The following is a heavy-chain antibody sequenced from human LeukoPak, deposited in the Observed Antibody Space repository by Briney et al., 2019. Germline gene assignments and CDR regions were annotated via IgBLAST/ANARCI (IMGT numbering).Heavy chain of an antibody. CDR2: IIPSDGRT. D-gene: IGHD2-8*01. CDR3: ARARYAGNQIDY. V-gene: IGHV1-46*01. Sequence: EASVRVSCKASGYTLTTYYMHWVRQAPGQGLEWMGIIIPSDGRTTFSQNFQGRVTMTRDTSTSTVYMELSSLTSEDTAVYYCARARYAGNQIDYWGQGTLVTVSS. J-gene: IGHJ4*02. CDR1: GYTLTTYY.